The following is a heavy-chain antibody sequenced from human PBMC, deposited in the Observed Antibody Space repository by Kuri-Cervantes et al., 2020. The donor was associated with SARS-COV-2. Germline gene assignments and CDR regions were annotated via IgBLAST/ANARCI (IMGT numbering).Heavy chain of an antibody. CDR1: GFTFSGHW. D-gene: IGHD6-6*01. CDR2: INPDGSYT. Sequence: GESLKISCAASGFTFSGHWIHWVRQAPGKGLVWVSRINPDGSYTNNADSVKGRFTISKDNAKNTLYLQMNSLRDDDTAVYYCARSADSTSSGSNWLDPWGLGTLVTVSS. J-gene: IGHJ5*02. V-gene: IGHV3-74*01. CDR3: ARSADSTSSGSNWLDP.